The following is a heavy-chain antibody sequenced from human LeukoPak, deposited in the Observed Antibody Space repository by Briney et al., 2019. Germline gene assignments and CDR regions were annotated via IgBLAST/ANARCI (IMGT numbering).Heavy chain of an antibody. D-gene: IGHD5-18*01. J-gene: IGHJ4*02. CDR1: GHTLTELS. CDR2: FDPEDGET. CDR3: ATPVDTAMVTYTGFGY. V-gene: IGHV1-24*01. Sequence: ASVKVSCKVSGHTLTELSMHWVRQAPGKGLEWMGGFDPEDGETIYAQKFQGRVTMTEDTSTDTAYMELSSLRSEDTAVYYCATPVDTAMVTYTGFGYRGQGTLVTVSS.